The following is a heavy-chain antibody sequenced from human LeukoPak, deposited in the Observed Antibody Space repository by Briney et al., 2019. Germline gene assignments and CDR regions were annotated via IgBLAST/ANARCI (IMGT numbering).Heavy chain of an antibody. V-gene: IGHV1-46*01. CDR3: ARDTFTHSSGYPYTHYYYYYMDV. CDR1: GYTFTSYY. Sequence: APVKVSCKASGYTFTSYYMHWVRQAPGQGLEWMGIINPSGGSTSYAQKFQGRVTMTRDTSTSTVYMELSSLRSEDTAVYYCARDTFTHSSGYPYTHYYYYYMDVWGKGTTVTVSS. J-gene: IGHJ6*03. CDR2: INPSGGST. D-gene: IGHD3-22*01.